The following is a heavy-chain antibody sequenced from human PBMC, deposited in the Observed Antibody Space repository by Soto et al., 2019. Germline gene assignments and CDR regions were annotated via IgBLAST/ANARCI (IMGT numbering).Heavy chain of an antibody. CDR3: ARCVGFGELIS. CDR1: GGSVSSGSYY. CDR2: IYYSGST. Sequence: QVQLQESGPGLVKPSETLSLTCTVSGGSVSSGSYYWSWIRQPPGKGLEWIGYIYYSGSTNYNPSLKSRVTISVDTSKNQFSLKLSSVTAADTAVYYCARCVGFGELISWGQGTLVTVSS. J-gene: IGHJ4*02. D-gene: IGHD3-10*01. V-gene: IGHV4-61*01.